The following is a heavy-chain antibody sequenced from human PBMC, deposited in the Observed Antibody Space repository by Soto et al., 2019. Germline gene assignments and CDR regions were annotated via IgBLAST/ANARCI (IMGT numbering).Heavy chain of an antibody. CDR2: IKSKTDGGTT. CDR3: TTLIVVVVAANY. CDR1: GFTFSNAW. Sequence: GGSLRLSXAASGFTFSNAWMSWVRQAPGKGLEWVGRIKSKTDGGTTDYAAPVKGRFTISRDDSKNTLYLQMNSLKTEDTAVYYCTTLIVVVVAANYWGQGTLVTVSS. J-gene: IGHJ4*02. V-gene: IGHV3-15*01. D-gene: IGHD2-15*01.